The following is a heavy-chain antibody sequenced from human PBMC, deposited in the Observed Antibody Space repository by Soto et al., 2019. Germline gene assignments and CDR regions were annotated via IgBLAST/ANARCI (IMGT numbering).Heavy chain of an antibody. CDR1: GYSFTSYW. CDR2: IYPGDSDT. J-gene: IGHJ4*02. CDR3: ARHGSRGYSYGVQGPIDY. V-gene: IGHV5-51*01. D-gene: IGHD5-18*01. Sequence: PGESLKISCKGSGYSFTSYWIGWVRQMPGKGLEWMGIIYPGDSDTRYSPSFQGQVTISADKSISTAYLQWSSLKASDTAMYYFARHGSRGYSYGVQGPIDYWGQGTLVTVSS.